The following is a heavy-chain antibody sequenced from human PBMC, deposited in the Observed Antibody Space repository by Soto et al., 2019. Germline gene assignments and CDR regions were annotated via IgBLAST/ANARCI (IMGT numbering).Heavy chain of an antibody. CDR1: GFTFSSYV. J-gene: IGHJ4*02. V-gene: IGHV3-23*01. CDR3: VKAVDLLDLDF. Sequence: PGGSLRLSCAASGFTFSSYVMTWVRQAPGKGLEWVSTISGTGGNTYYADSVKGRFTISRDNSKNTVYLQMNSLRAEDTAVYYCVKAVDLLDLDFWGQGTLVTVSS. D-gene: IGHD2-2*01. CDR2: ISGTGGNT.